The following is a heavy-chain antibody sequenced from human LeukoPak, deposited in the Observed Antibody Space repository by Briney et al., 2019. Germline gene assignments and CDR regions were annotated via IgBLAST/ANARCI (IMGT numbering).Heavy chain of an antibody. CDR3: ARGPPNGYSYGPFEY. J-gene: IGHJ4*02. V-gene: IGHV4-34*01. CDR2: IDHSGDT. CDR1: NGSFSLYY. D-gene: IGHD5-18*01. Sequence: SETLSLICAVSNGSFSLYYWAWIRQPPGKGLEWIGEIDHSGDTNYNPSLQSRLTMSVDTTKKQFSLRLNSVTAADTAMYFCARGPPNGYSYGPFEYWGQGVLVTVSS.